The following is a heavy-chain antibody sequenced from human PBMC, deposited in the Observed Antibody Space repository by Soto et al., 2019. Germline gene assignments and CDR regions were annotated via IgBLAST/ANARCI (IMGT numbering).Heavy chain of an antibody. CDR3: ASLSGSGSYYNGLIDY. J-gene: IGHJ4*02. V-gene: IGHV4-59*12. D-gene: IGHD3-10*01. Sequence: SEALSLTCTVSGGSISSYYWSWIRQPPGKGLEWIGYIYYSGSTNYNPPLKSRVTISVDTSKNQFSLKLSSVTAADTAVYYCASLSGSGSYYNGLIDYWGQGTLVTVSS. CDR2: IYYSGST. CDR1: GGSISSYY.